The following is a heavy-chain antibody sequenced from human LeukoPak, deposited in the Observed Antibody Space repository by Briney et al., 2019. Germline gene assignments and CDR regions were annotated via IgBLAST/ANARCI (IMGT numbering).Heavy chain of an antibody. V-gene: IGHV1-46*03. CDR3: ARVMGITIFGVVIYNWFDP. CDR2: INPSGGST. CDR1: GYTFTSYY. D-gene: IGHD3-3*01. J-gene: IGHJ5*02. Sequence: GASVKVSCKASGYTFTSYYMHWVRQAPGQGLEWMGIINPSGGSTRYAQKFQGRVTMTRDTSTSTVYMELSGLRSEDTAVYYCARVMGITIFGVVIYNWFDPWGQGTLVTVSS.